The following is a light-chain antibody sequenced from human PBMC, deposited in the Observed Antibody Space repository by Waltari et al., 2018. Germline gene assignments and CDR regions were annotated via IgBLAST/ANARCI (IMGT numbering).Light chain of an antibody. CDR2: KVS. CDR1: QSLVHSDGKIY. CDR3: MQATHWPLT. J-gene: IGKJ1*01. V-gene: IGKV2-30*02. Sequence: DIVMTQSPLSLPVTLGQPASISCTSSQSLVHSDGKIYLNWFHQGPGQSPRRLIYKVSNRDSGVPDRFSGRGSGTDFTLTISRVEAEDVGMYYCMQATHWPLTFGQGTRVEIK.